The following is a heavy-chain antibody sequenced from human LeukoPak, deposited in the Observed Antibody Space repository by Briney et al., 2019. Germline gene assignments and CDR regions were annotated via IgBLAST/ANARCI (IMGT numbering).Heavy chain of an antibody. V-gene: IGHV3-7*01. Sequence: PGGSLRLSCAASGFTFSSYWMSWVRQAPGKGLEWVANIKQDGSEKYYVDSVKGRFTISRDNAKNSLYLQMNSLRAEDTAVYYCARSLMVAAAGDFDYWGQGTLVTVSS. CDR2: IKQDGSEK. CDR3: ARSLMVAAAGDFDY. J-gene: IGHJ4*02. D-gene: IGHD6-13*01. CDR1: GFTFSSYW.